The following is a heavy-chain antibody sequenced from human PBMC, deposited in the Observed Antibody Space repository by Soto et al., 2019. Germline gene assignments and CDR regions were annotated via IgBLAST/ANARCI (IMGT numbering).Heavy chain of an antibody. CDR3: AREDSGGADATRSFDL. Sequence: QVQLVQSGAEVKKPGSSVKVSCKASGGTFSSYAISWVRQAPGQGLEWMGGIIPIFGTANYAQKCQGRVTITADESTSTAYMELSSLRSEDTGVYYCAREDSGGADATRSFDLWGRGTLVTVSS. D-gene: IGHD3-10*01. V-gene: IGHV1-69*01. J-gene: IGHJ2*01. CDR1: GGTFSSYA. CDR2: IIPIFGTA.